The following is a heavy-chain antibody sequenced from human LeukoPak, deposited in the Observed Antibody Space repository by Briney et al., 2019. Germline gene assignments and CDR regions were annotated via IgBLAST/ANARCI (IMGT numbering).Heavy chain of an antibody. CDR3: ARDSLGDPTYYFDY. V-gene: IGHV3-30*04. D-gene: IGHD3-10*01. J-gene: IGHJ4*02. CDR1: GFTFSSYA. Sequence: PGRSLRLSCAASGFTFSSYAMHWVRQAPGKGLEWVAVISYDGSNKNYADSVKGRLTISRDNSKNTLYLQMNSLRAEDTAVYYCARDSLGDPTYYFDYWGRGTLVTVSS. CDR2: ISYDGSNK.